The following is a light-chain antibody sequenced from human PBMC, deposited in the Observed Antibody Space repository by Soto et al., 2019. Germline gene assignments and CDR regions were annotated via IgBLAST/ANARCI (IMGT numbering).Light chain of an antibody. Sequence: EIVLTQSPGTLSLSPGERATLSCRASQSVSSSYLAWYQQKPGQAPRLLIYGASSRATGIPDRFSGSGSGLDFTLTISRLEREDFAVYYCQRYGSSPYTFGQGTKLEIK. J-gene: IGKJ2*01. CDR1: QSVSSSY. V-gene: IGKV3-20*01. CDR2: GAS. CDR3: QRYGSSPYT.